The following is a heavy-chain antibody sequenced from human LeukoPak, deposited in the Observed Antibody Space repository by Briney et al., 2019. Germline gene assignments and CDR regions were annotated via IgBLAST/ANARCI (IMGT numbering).Heavy chain of an antibody. V-gene: IGHV1-2*02. D-gene: IGHD3-16*01. J-gene: IGHJ4*02. Sequence: ASVKVSCKASGYTFTGYYMHWVRQAPGQGLEWMGWINPNSGGTNYAQKFQGRVTMTRDTSISTAYMELSRLRSDDTAVYYCAKADDYVWGSLDYFDYWGQGTLVTVSS. CDR1: GYTFTGYY. CDR3: AKADDYVWGSLDYFDY. CDR2: INPNSGGT.